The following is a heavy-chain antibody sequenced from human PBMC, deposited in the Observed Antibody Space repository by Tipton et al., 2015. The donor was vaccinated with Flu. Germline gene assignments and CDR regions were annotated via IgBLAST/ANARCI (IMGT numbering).Heavy chain of an antibody. Sequence: SLRLSCSASGFTFSSYAMHWVRQAPGKGLEYVSAISSNGGSTYYADSVKGRFTIPRDNSKNTLYLQMSSLRAEDTAVYYCVKDSSGYCSSTSCLAAFDIWGQGTMVTVSS. J-gene: IGHJ3*02. CDR3: VKDSSGYCSSTSCLAAFDI. CDR1: GFTFSSYA. CDR2: ISSNGGST. V-gene: IGHV3-64D*06. D-gene: IGHD2-2*01.